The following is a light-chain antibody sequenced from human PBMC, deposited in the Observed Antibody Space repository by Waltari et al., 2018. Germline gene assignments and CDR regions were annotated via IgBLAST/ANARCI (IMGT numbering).Light chain of an antibody. Sequence: QSALTQPPSASGSPGQSVTIFCTGTGSGGSVSWYQQHPGKAPKRMIYEDSKRPSGVPDRFSGSKSGNTASLTVSGLQAEDEGDYYCSSDAVSNNFYDFGSGTKVTVL. CDR3: SSDAVSNNFYD. J-gene: IGLJ1*01. CDR1: GSGGS. V-gene: IGLV2-8*01. CDR2: EDS.